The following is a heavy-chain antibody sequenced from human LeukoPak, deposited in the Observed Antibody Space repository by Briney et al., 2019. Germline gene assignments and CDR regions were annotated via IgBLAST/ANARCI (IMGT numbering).Heavy chain of an antibody. CDR1: GGSFSGYY. V-gene: IGHV4-34*01. Sequence: SETLSLTCAVYGGSFSGYYWSWIRQPPGKGLEWIGEINHSGSTNYNPSLKSRVTISVDTSKNQFSLKLGSVTAADTAVYYCARLGVGYYYYYGMDVWGQGTTVTVSS. J-gene: IGHJ6*02. CDR2: INHSGST. D-gene: IGHD3-10*01. CDR3: ARLGVGYYYYYGMDV.